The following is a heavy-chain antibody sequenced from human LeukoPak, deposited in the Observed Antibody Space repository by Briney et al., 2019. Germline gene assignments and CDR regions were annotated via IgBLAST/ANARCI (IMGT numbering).Heavy chain of an antibody. D-gene: IGHD5-24*01. CDR2: IFPGDSDT. CDR1: GYSFTSYW. CDR3: ARHDGWLDP. Sequence: GESLKISCKASGYSFTSYWIGWVRQMPGKGLEWMGIIFPGDSDTRYNPSFQGQVTISADKSISPASLQWSSLKASDTAIYYCARHDGWLDPWGQGTLVTVSS. V-gene: IGHV5-51*01. J-gene: IGHJ5*02.